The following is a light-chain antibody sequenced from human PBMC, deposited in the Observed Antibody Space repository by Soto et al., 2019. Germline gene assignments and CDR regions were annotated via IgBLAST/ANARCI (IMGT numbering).Light chain of an antibody. CDR1: QNIGTY. CDR3: HQRTNWPIT. V-gene: IGKV3-11*01. CDR2: DAS. J-gene: IGKJ5*01. Sequence: ETVLTQSPASLSLSPGERATLSCMASQNIGTYLAWYQQKPGQAPRLLIYDASNRATGIPARFSGSGSGTDFTLTISSLEPEDFAVYYCHQRTNWPITFGQGTRLEIK.